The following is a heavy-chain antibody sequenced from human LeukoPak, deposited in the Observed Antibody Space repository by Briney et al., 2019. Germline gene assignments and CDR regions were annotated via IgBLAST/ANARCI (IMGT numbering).Heavy chain of an antibody. D-gene: IGHD3-16*02. CDR1: GYTFTGYY. V-gene: IGHV1-2*02. Sequence: ASVKVSCKASGYTFTGYYMHWVRQAPGQGLEWMGWINPNSGGTNYAQKLQGRVTMTTDTSTSTAYMELRSLRSDDTAVYYCARAARGIMITFGGVIAPIDYWGQGTLVTVSS. CDR3: ARAARGIMITFGGVIAPIDY. CDR2: INPNSGGT. J-gene: IGHJ4*02.